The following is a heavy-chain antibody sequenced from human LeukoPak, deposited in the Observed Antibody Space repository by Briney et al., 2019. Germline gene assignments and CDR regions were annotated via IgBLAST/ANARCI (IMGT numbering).Heavy chain of an antibody. V-gene: IGHV4-38-2*01. CDR2: VYPSGST. J-gene: IGHJ4*02. CDR3: ARNDSSGYFDY. CDR1: DYSISSHNY. D-gene: IGHD3-22*01. Sequence: SETLSLTCAVSDYSISSHNYWGWIRQPPGKGLEWIGSVYPSGSTHYSPSLKSRVTISVDTSKNRFSLKLSSVTAADTAVYYCARNDSSGYFDYWGQGTLVTVSS.